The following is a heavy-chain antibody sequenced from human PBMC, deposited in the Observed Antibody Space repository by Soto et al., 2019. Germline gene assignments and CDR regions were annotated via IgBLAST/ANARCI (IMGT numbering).Heavy chain of an antibody. CDR3: ARRDFRDRSGAMDI. V-gene: IGHV4-4*02. J-gene: IGHJ6*02. Sequence: QVQLQESGPGLVKPSGTLSLSCTVSGGSISTDHWWTWVRQSPGEGLEWIGEIFHSGSTAYTPSLKGRVTISVDRSNNLVSLNLTSVTAADTAIYYCARRDFRDRSGAMDIWGRGTMVTVSS. CDR2: IFHSGST. D-gene: IGHD3-10*01. CDR1: GGSISTDHW.